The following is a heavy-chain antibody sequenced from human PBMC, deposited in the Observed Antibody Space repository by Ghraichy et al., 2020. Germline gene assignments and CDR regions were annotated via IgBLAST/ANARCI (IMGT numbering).Heavy chain of an antibody. V-gene: IGHV4-34*01. J-gene: IGHJ4*02. CDR2: INHSGST. D-gene: IGHD1-26*01. CDR3: ARGRTSWEPRLLVY. CDR1: GGSFSGYY. Sequence: SETLSLTCAVYGGSFSGYYWSWIRQPPGKGLEWIGEINHSGSTNYNPSLKSRVTISVDTSKNQFSLKLSSVTAADTAVYYCARGRTSWEPRLLVYWGQGTLVTVSS.